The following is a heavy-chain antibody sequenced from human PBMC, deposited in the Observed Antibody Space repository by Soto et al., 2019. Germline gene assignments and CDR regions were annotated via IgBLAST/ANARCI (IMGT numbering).Heavy chain of an antibody. CDR2: ISDSSIMT. J-gene: IGHJ6*02. V-gene: IGHV3-23*01. CDR3: AKVVYDGRGYYISQSYNYGLDL. Sequence: GGSLRLSCAASGFTFSSYAMSWVRQAPGEGLEWVSTISDSSIMTYYADSAKGRFIISRDSSKNTLYLQMNTLRAEDTAVYYCAKVVYDGRGYYISQSYNYGLDLWGQGTTVTVSS. CDR1: GFTFSSYA. D-gene: IGHD3-22*01.